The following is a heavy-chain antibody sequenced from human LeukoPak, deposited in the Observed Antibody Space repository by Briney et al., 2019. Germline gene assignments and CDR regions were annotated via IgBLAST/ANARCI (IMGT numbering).Heavy chain of an antibody. J-gene: IGHJ4*02. V-gene: IGHV3-23*01. CDR1: GFTFSSYA. Sequence: GGSLRLSCAASGFTFSSYAMSWVRQAPGKGLEWVSAISGSGGSTYYADSVKGRFTISRDNSKNTLYLQMNCLRAEDTAVYYCAKLRYSSGWLDYWGQGTLVTVSS. D-gene: IGHD6-19*01. CDR2: ISGSGGST. CDR3: AKLRYSSGWLDY.